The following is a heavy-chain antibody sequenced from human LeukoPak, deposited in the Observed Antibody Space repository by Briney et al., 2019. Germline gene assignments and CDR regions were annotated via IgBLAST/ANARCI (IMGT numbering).Heavy chain of an antibody. V-gene: IGHV1-18*01. Sequence: ASVKVSCKASGYTFTSYGISWVRQAPGQGLEWMGWISAYSGNTNYAQKFQGRVTMTTDTSTNTAYMELRSLTSDDTAVFYCARERSTHAADIWGQGTLVTVSS. CDR1: GYTFTSYG. CDR3: ARERSTHAADI. J-gene: IGHJ3*02. CDR2: ISAYSGNT.